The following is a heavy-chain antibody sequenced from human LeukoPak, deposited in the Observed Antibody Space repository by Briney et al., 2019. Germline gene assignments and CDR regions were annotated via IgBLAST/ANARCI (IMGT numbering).Heavy chain of an antibody. CDR3: ASSSRYSSSSVSYY. J-gene: IGHJ4*02. CDR2: IYYSGST. V-gene: IGHV4-39*01. Sequence: SETLSLTCTVSGGSISSSSYYWGWIRQPPGKGLEWIGGIYYSGSTYYIPSLKSRVTISVDTSKNQFSLKLSSVTAADTAVYYCASSSRYSSSSVSYYWGQGTLVTVSS. D-gene: IGHD6-6*01. CDR1: GGSISSSSYY.